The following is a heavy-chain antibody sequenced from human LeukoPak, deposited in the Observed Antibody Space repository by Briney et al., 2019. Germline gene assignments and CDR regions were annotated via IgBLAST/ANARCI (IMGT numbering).Heavy chain of an antibody. Sequence: GGSLRHSCAASGFTFSSYAMSWVRQAPGKGLEWVSVISGSGGSTYYADSVKGRFTISRDNSKNTLYLQMNSLRAEDTAVYYCAKGARITMIVVVIRSYEYFQHWGQGTLVTVSS. V-gene: IGHV3-23*01. CDR1: GFTFSSYA. D-gene: IGHD3-22*01. CDR2: ISGSGGST. CDR3: AKGARITMIVVVIRSYEYFQH. J-gene: IGHJ1*01.